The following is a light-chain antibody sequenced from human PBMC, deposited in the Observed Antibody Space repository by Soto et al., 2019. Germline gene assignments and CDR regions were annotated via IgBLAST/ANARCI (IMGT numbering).Light chain of an antibody. CDR1: SSDVGGY. CDR2: EVS. V-gene: IGLV2-11*01. Sequence: QSALTQPRSVSGSPGQSVTISCTGTSSDVGGYVSWYQQHPGKAPKVMIYEVSKRPSGVPDRFSGSKSGNTASLSISGLHAEDEADYHCSSYADNYNLIFGGGTKVTVL. CDR3: SSYADNYNLI. J-gene: IGLJ2*01.